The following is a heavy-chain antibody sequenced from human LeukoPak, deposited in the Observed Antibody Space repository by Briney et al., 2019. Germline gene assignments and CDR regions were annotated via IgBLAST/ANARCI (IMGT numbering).Heavy chain of an antibody. CDR2: IYTSGST. CDR3: ASSLTGYSSSWFLAY. V-gene: IGHV4-4*07. CDR1: GGSISSYY. Sequence: PSETLSLTRTVSGGSISSYYWSWIRQPAGKGLEWIGRIYTSGSTNYNPSLKSRVTISLDTSKNQFPLRVPSVTAADTAFYFCASSLTGYSSSWFLAYWGPGTLVTVSS. D-gene: IGHD6-13*01. J-gene: IGHJ4*02.